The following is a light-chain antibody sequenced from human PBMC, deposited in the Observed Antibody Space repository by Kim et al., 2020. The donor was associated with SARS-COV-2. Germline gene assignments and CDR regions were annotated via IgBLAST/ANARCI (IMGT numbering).Light chain of an antibody. J-gene: IGKJ4*01. CDR1: QSISSW. V-gene: IGKV1-5*01. Sequence: DIQMTQSPSTLSASVGDRVTITCRDSQSISSWLAWYHQKPGKAPKLLIYDASSLESGVPSRFSGSGSGTEFTLTISSLQPDDIGAYDCQHHNSYSELSFGGGAKVEIK. CDR3: QHHNSYSELS. CDR2: DAS.